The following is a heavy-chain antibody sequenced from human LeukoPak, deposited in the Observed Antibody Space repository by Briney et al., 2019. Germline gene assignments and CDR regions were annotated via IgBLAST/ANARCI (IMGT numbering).Heavy chain of an antibody. V-gene: IGHV3-23*01. CDR2: ISGSGGST. CDR3: ATSITMVRGVITY. Sequence: PGGSLRLSCAASGFTFSSYAMSWVRQAPGKGLEWVSAISGSGGSTYYADSVKGRFTISRDNSKNTLYPQMNSLRAEDTAVYYCATSITMVRGVITYWGQGTLVTVSS. D-gene: IGHD3-10*01. J-gene: IGHJ4*02. CDR1: GFTFSSYA.